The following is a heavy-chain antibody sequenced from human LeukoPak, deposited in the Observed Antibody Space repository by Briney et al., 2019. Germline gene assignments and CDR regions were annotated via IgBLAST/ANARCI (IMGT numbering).Heavy chain of an antibody. Sequence: GGSLRLSCAVSGLTFSSSWMDWVRQAPGKGLEWVASINPDGNKKYSADSVKGRFTISRDNAENSLYLQMNSLRVEDTAVYYCAREGPRGNSQFDYWGQGTLVTVSS. J-gene: IGHJ4*02. CDR1: GLTFSSSW. V-gene: IGHV3-7*01. CDR2: INPDGNKK. CDR3: AREGPRGNSQFDY. D-gene: IGHD2/OR15-2a*01.